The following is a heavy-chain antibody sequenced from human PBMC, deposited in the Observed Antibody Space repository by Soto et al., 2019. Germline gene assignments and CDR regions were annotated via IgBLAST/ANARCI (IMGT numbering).Heavy chain of an antibody. J-gene: IGHJ4*02. CDR3: AKRAPDTYYFDY. CDR2: ISVGGSA. Sequence: EVQLLESGGGLIQPGGSLRLSCAVSGFTFSNYAMSWVRQAPGKGLEWVSTISVGGSAFYADSVKGRFTISRDNSKNTLFRQMNSLRAEDTALYHCAKRAPDTYYFDYWGQGTLVTVS. D-gene: IGHD2-2*02. V-gene: IGHV3-23*01. CDR1: GFTFSNYA.